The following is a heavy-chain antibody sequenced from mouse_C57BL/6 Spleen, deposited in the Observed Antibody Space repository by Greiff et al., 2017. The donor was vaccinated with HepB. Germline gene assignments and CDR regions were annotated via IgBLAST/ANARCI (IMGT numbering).Heavy chain of an antibody. CDR1: GYTFTDYY. CDR2: IYPGSGNT. D-gene: IGHD4-1*01. J-gene: IGHJ2*01. Sequence: QVHVKQSGAELVRPGASVKLSCKASGYTFTDYYINWVKQRPGQGLEWIARIYPGSGNTYYNEKFKGKATLTAEKSSSTAYMQPSSLTSEDAAVFFCARWVTGPLGYWGQGTTLTVSS. CDR3: ARWVTGPLGY. V-gene: IGHV1-76*01.